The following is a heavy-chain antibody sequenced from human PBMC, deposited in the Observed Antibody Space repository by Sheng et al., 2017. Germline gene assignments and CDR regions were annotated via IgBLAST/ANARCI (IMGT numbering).Heavy chain of an antibody. V-gene: IGHV4-38-2*02. CDR1: GYSISSGYY. D-gene: IGHD3-22*01. CDR2: IYHSGST. Sequence: QVQLQESGPGLVKPSETLSLTCAVSGYSISSGYYWGWIRQPPGKGLEWIGSIYHSGSTYYNPSLKSRVTISVDTSKNQFSLKLSSVTAADTAVYYCARDRYYDSSGPAWGQGTLVTVSS. J-gene: IGHJ5*02. CDR3: ARDRYYDSSGPA.